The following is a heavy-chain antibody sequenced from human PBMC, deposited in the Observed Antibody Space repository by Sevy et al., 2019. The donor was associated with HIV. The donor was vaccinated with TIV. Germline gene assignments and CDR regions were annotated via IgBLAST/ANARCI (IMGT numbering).Heavy chain of an antibody. CDR2: ISCSGGST. J-gene: IGHJ4*02. CDR3: AKEYYDILTGSPGGVDY. V-gene: IGHV3-23*01. Sequence: GGSLRLSCAASGFTFSSYAMSWVRQAPGKGLEWVSAISCSGGSTYYADSVKGRFTISRDNSKNTLYLQMNSLRAEDTAVYYCAKEYYDILTGSPGGVDYWGQGTLVTVSS. CDR1: GFTFSSYA. D-gene: IGHD3-9*01.